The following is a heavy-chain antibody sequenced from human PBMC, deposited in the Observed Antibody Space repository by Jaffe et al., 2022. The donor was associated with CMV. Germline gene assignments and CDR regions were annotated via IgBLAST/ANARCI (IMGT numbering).Heavy chain of an antibody. J-gene: IGHJ6*02. CDR1: GYTFTGYY. CDR3: ARVFSVGNYYYYGMDV. Sequence: QVQLVQSGAEVKKPGASVKVSCKASGYTFTGYYMHWVRQAPGQGLEWMGWINPNSGGTNYAQKFQGRVTMTRDTSISTAYMELSRLRSDDTAVYYCARVFSVGNYYYYGMDVWGQGTTVTVSS. CDR2: INPNSGGT. D-gene: IGHD1-26*01. V-gene: IGHV1-2*02.